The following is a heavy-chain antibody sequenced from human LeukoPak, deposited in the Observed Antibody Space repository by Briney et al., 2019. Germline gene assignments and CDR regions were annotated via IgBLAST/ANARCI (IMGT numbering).Heavy chain of an antibody. V-gene: IGHV4-31*03. CDR1: GTSIGSGRHY. CDR3: ARSHPFDH. CDR2: IYYSGGT. Sequence: SETLSLTCTVSGTSIGSGRHYWSWLRQHPGKGLEWIGYIYYSGGTYTTPSLKSRVTMSVDTSKSQFSLKLNSVTAADTAVYYCARSHPFDHWGQGTLVIVSS. J-gene: IGHJ5*02.